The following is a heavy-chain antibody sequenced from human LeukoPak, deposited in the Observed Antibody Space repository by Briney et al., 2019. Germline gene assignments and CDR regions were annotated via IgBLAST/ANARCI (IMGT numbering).Heavy chain of an antibody. J-gene: IGHJ4*02. V-gene: IGHV3-9*01. CDR3: AKDVVGYSSAFFDY. CDR1: GFSFDDYA. CDR2: IDWSSGNI. D-gene: IGHD6-19*01. Sequence: GGSLRLSCAASGFSFDDYAMYWVRQAPGKGLEWVSGIDWSSGNIGYADSVKGRFTISRDNAKNFLYLQMNSLRAEDTALYYCAKDVVGYSSAFFDYWGQGTLVTVSS.